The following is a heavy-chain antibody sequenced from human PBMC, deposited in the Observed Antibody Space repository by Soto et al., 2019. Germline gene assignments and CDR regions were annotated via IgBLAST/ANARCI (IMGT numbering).Heavy chain of an antibody. V-gene: IGHV1-18*01. CDR1: GYTFTSYG. D-gene: IGHD2-2*01. J-gene: IGHJ5*02. Sequence: ASVKVSCKTSGYTFTSYGISWVRQAPGQGLEWMGWISAYNGNTNYAQKLQGRVTMTTDTSTSTAYMELRSLRSDGTAVYYCARGSSTSCYNWFDPWGQGTLVTVSS. CDR2: ISAYNGNT. CDR3: ARGSSTSCYNWFDP.